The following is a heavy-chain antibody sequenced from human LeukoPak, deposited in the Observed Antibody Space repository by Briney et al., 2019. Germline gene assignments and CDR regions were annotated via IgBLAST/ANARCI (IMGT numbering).Heavy chain of an antibody. Sequence: GGSLRLSCVASGFTFSNYPMHWVRQAPGKGLEYVSAISSNGGTTYYGNSVKGRFTISRDNSKNTLYLQMGSLRAEDMAVYYCAREVAYYDYWGQGTLVTVSS. CDR2: ISSNGGTT. J-gene: IGHJ4*02. D-gene: IGHD2-15*01. CDR1: GFTFSNYP. CDR3: AREVAYYDY. V-gene: IGHV3-64*01.